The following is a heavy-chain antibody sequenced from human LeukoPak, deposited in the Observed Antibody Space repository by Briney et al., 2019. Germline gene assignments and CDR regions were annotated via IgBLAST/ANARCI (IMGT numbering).Heavy chain of an antibody. CDR1: GFSFSGHW. D-gene: IGHD6-6*01. CDR3: ARGPNSNWSGLDF. CDR2: ISPIGSTT. V-gene: IGHV3-74*01. Sequence: GGSLRLSCTASGFSFSGHWMHWARQLPGKGLVWVSRISPIGSTTSYADSVKGRFTVSRDNAKNTLYLQVNNLRAEDTAVYYCARGPNSNWSGLDFWGQGTLLTVSS. J-gene: IGHJ4*02.